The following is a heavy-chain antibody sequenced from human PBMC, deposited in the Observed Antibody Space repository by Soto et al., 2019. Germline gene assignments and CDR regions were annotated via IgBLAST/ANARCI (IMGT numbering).Heavy chain of an antibody. J-gene: IGHJ4*02. V-gene: IGHV4-30-4*02. CDR3: ARILMNYYRLDY. CDR1: GGSVNIADYY. D-gene: IGHD3-22*01. CDR2: TYYSGDT. Sequence: SDTLALLCSLSGGSVNIADYYWSCIRQPPGKGLEWIGYTYYSGDTFYNPSLKSRVAITQDTSKNQFSLRLRSVTAADTAVYFCARILMNYYRLDYWGQGTLVTVSS.